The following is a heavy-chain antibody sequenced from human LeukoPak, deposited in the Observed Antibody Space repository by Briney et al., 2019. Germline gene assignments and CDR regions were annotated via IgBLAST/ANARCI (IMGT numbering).Heavy chain of an antibody. Sequence: TSETLSLTCTVSGGSISSGGYYWSWIRQHPGKGLEWIGYIYYSGSTYYNPSLKSRVTISVDTSKNQFSLKLSSVTAADTAVYYCASSVRCGGDCYSPLDAFDIWGQGTMVTVSS. CDR2: IYYSGST. CDR1: GGSISSGGYY. CDR3: ASSVRCGGDCYSPLDAFDI. J-gene: IGHJ3*02. D-gene: IGHD2-21*02. V-gene: IGHV4-31*03.